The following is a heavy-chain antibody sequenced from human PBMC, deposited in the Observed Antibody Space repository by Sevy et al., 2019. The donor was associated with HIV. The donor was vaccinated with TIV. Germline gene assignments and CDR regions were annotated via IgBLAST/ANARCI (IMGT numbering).Heavy chain of an antibody. V-gene: IGHV4-59*01. J-gene: IGHJ6*02. D-gene: IGHD3-16*01. Sequence: SETLSLTCTASGGSIISYYWSWIRQPPGKGLEWIGYIYNSFTTYYNPSLRSRVTISVDTSKNQFSLKLSSVTAADTAVYYCARDFKGGDGYRSNGMDVWGQGTTVTVSS. CDR1: GGSIISYY. CDR3: ARDFKGGDGYRSNGMDV. CDR2: IYNSFTT.